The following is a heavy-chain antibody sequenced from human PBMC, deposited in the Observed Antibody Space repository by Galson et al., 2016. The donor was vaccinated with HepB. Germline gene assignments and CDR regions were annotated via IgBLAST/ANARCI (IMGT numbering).Heavy chain of an antibody. Sequence: SLRLSCAASGFTFSNAWMTWVRQAPGKGLEWMANIKKDGSEKYYVDSVKGRFSISRDNAKNSLYLQMNSLRAEDTAVYYCARILDYGDYAMDVWGEGTTVTVSS. CDR3: ARILDYGDYAMDV. CDR1: GFTFSNAW. CDR2: IKKDGSEK. J-gene: IGHJ6*02. V-gene: IGHV3-7*01. D-gene: IGHD4-17*01.